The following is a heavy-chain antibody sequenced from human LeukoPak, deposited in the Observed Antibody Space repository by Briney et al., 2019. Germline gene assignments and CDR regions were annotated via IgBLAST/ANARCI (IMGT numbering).Heavy chain of an antibody. J-gene: IGHJ6*02. Sequence: ASVKVSCKASGYTFTSYDINWVRQATGQGLEWMGWMNPNSGNTGYAQKFQGRVTMTRNTSISTAYMELSSLRSEDTAVYYCARGLGAKLLWFGESNYGMDVWGQGTTVTVSS. V-gene: IGHV1-8*01. CDR3: ARGLGAKLLWFGESNYGMDV. CDR2: MNPNSGNT. CDR1: GYTFTSYD. D-gene: IGHD3-10*01.